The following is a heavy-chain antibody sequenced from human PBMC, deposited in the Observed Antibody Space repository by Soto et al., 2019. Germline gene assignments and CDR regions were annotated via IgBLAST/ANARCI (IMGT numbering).Heavy chain of an antibody. Sequence: QVQLQQWGAGLLKPSETLSLTCAVYGGSFSGYYWSWIRQPPGKGLEWIGEINHSGSTNYNPSLKSRVTISVDTAKHQFSLKLSSVTAADTAVYYCARGIPTIVVVVAATYFDYWGQGTLVTVSS. CDR2: INHSGST. J-gene: IGHJ4*02. V-gene: IGHV4-34*01. CDR1: GGSFSGYY. D-gene: IGHD2-15*01. CDR3: ARGIPTIVVVVAATYFDY.